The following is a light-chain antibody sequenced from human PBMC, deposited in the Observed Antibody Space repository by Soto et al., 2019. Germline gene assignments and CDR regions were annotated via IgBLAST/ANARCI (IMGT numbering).Light chain of an antibody. CDR1: CSDVGDYNY. Sequence: QSALTQPASVSGSPGQSITLSCTGTCSDVGDYNYVSWYQQHPGKAPKLMIYDVSNRPSGVSNRFSGSKSGNTASLTISGLQAEDEADYYCSSYTSSSTFYVFGTGTKVTVL. CDR2: DVS. CDR3: SSYTSSSTFYV. J-gene: IGLJ1*01. V-gene: IGLV2-14*01.